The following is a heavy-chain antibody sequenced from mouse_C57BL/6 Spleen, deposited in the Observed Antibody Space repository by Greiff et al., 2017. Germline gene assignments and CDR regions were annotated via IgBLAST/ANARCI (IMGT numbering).Heavy chain of an antibody. D-gene: IGHD1-1*01. V-gene: IGHV1-82*01. J-gene: IGHJ2*01. CDR3: ARSDYYYGLYY. Sequence: QVQLQQSGPELVKPGASVKISCKASGYAFSSSWMNWVKQRPGKGLEWIGRIYPGDGDTTYNGKFKGKATLTADKSSSTAYLQLRGLTSEDCAVYFCARSDYYYGLYYWGQGTTLTVSS. CDR2: IYPGDGDT. CDR1: GYAFSSSW.